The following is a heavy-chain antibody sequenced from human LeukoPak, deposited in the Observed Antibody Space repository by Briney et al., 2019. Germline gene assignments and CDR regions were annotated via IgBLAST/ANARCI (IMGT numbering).Heavy chain of an antibody. Sequence: GRSLRLSCAASGFTFSGYGMNWVRQAPGKGLEGVASISNGGNEFYSDSVKGRFAVSRDTSKNTLYLQMNSLRAEDTAVYYCARRMGDARYCSDYSCFPPDYWGQGTLVTVSS. CDR3: ARRMGDARYCSDYSCFPPDY. J-gene: IGHJ4*02. CDR1: GFTFSGYG. CDR2: ISNGGNE. D-gene: IGHD2-2*01. V-gene: IGHV3-30*01.